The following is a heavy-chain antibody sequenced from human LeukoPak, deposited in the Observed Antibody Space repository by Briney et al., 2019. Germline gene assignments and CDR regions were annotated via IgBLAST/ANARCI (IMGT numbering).Heavy chain of an antibody. CDR2: ISGSSSTI. D-gene: IGHD2-15*01. V-gene: IGHV3-48*04. Sequence: PGGSLRLSCAAAGFTFSSYNMNWVRQAPGKGLEWVSYISGSSSTIYYADSVKGRFTISRDNAKNSLYLQMNSLRAEDTAVYYCARDCSGGSCYGFDYWGQGTLVTVSS. CDR1: GFTFSSYN. CDR3: ARDCSGGSCYGFDY. J-gene: IGHJ4*02.